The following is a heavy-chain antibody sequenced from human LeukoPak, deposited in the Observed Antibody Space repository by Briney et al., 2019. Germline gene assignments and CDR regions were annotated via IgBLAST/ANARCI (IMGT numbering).Heavy chain of an antibody. CDR2: IYHSGST. D-gene: IGHD3-10*01. V-gene: IGHV4-4*02. CDR3: AREKDGSGSYAGVNYFDY. CDR1: GGSISSSNW. Sequence: SETLSLTCAVSGGSISSSNWWSWVRQPPGKGLEWIGEIYHSGSTNYNPSLKSRVTISVDKSKNQFSLKLSSVTAADTAVYYCAREKDGSGSYAGVNYFDYWGQETLVTVSS. J-gene: IGHJ4*02.